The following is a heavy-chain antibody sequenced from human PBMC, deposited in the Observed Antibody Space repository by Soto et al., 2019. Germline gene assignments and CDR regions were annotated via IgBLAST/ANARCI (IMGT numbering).Heavy chain of an antibody. Sequence: PGGSLRLSCAASGFTCSSYSMSWVRQAPGKGLEWVSTISSNSAYIYYTDALRGRFTISRDNAKNSLHLQMNSLRAEDTAVYYCTRDASRDSSARGWFDPWGPGTLVTVSS. V-gene: IGHV3-21*01. CDR1: GFTCSSYS. J-gene: IGHJ5*02. D-gene: IGHD6-13*01. CDR3: TRDASRDSSARGWFDP. CDR2: ISSNSAYI.